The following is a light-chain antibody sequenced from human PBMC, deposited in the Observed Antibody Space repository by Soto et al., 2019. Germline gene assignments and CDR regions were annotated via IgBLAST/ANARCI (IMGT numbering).Light chain of an antibody. V-gene: IGLV1-40*01. J-gene: IGLJ2*01. CDR3: QSYDSSLSGSRVV. CDR1: SSNIGAGYD. CDR2: GNS. Sequence: QTVVTQPPSVSGAPGQRVTISCTGSSSNIGAGYDVHWYQQLPGTAPKLLIYGNSNRPSGVPDRFSGSKSGTSASLAVTGLQAEDEADYCCQSYDSSLSGSRVVFGGGTKLTVL.